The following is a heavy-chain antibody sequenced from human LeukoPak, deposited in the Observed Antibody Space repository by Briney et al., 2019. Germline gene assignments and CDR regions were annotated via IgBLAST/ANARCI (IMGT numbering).Heavy chain of an antibody. CDR3: ARLRGYFDY. CDR2: IYRSVSI. CDR1: GYSISSGYY. Sequence: SETLSLTCAVSGYSISSGYYWGWIRQPPGKGLEWIGRIYRSVSIYYDPSLKSRVTMSVDTSKNQFSLKLSSVAAADTAVYYCARLRGYFDYWGQGTLVTVSS. D-gene: IGHD1-26*01. V-gene: IGHV4-38-2*01. J-gene: IGHJ4*02.